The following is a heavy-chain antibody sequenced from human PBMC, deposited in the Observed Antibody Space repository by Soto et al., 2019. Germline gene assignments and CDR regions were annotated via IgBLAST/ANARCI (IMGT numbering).Heavy chain of an antibody. CDR3: ARPREGFASVGYGDLGGGMDV. CDR2: IFSNDEK. Sequence: QVTLKESGPVLVKPTETLTLTCTVSGFSLSNARMGVSWIRQPPGKALEWLAHIFSNDEKSYSTSLKSRLTISKDTPKSQVILTMTTMDPVDTATYYCARPREGFASVGYGDLGGGMDVWGQGTTVTVSS. D-gene: IGHD4-17*01. V-gene: IGHV2-26*01. CDR1: GFSLSNARMG. J-gene: IGHJ6*02.